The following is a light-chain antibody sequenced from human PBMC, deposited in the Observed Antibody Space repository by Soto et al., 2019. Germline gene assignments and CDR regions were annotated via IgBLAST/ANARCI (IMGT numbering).Light chain of an antibody. CDR1: QGIRSY. CDR3: QQLNSFPPGCT. CDR2: GAS. Sequence: DIQLTQSPSFLSASVGDRVTITCRASQGIRSYLAWYQQRPGKASELLLSGASTLRPGGASRFSGSGSETEFTVTVSSLQPEDFATYFCQQLNSFPPGCTFGPGTKVDIK. V-gene: IGKV1-9*01. J-gene: IGKJ3*01.